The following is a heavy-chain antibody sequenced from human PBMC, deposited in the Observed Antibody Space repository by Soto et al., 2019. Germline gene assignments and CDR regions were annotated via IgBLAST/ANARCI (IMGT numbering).Heavy chain of an antibody. CDR2: IYYDGNNK. D-gene: IGHD3-22*01. Sequence: QVQVVESGGGVVQPGRSLRLSCAASGFTFSLHGMHWVRQAPGKGLEWVAVIYYDGNNKYYGDSVKGRFTISRDNSQNTVYLQMNGLRAEDTAVYYCAREGYYKSAETDYNYYGMDVWGQGTTVTVSS. V-gene: IGHV3-33*01. CDR3: AREGYYKSAETDYNYYGMDV. J-gene: IGHJ6*02. CDR1: GFTFSLHG.